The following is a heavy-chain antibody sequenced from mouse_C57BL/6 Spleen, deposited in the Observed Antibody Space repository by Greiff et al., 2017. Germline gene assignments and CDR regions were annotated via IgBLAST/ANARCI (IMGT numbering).Heavy chain of an antibody. Sequence: QVQLQQPGAELVKPGASVKLSCKASGYTFTSYWMHWVKQRPGQGLEWIGMIHPNSGSTNYNEKFKSKATLTVDKSSSTAYMQLSSLTSEDSAVYYCARSELGRDWFAYWGQGTLVTVSA. CDR2: IHPNSGST. CDR1: GYTFTSYW. J-gene: IGHJ3*01. D-gene: IGHD4-1*01. V-gene: IGHV1-64*01. CDR3: ARSELGRDWFAY.